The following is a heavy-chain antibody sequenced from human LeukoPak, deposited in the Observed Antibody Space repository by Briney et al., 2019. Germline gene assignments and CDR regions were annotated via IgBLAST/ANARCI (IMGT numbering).Heavy chain of an antibody. CDR3: AKDAAAPGSGGDYFDY. D-gene: IGHD3-10*01. Sequence: GGSLRLSCAASGFTFSSNAMSWVRQAPGKGLEWVSVITANGGRTYYADSVKGRFTISRDNSKNTLSLQMNSLRAEDTAVYYCAKDAAAPGSGGDYFDYWGQGTLVTVSS. V-gene: IGHV3-23*01. CDR1: GFTFSSNA. CDR2: ITANGGRT. J-gene: IGHJ4*02.